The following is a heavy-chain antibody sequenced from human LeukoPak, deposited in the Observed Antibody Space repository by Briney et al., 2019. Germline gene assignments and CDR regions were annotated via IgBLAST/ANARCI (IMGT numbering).Heavy chain of an antibody. J-gene: IGHJ4*02. V-gene: IGHV3-30*19. CDR3: ARSGIVGATRVSGLYY. CDR2: ILHDGSNK. D-gene: IGHD1-26*01. CDR1: GFTFSSYG. Sequence: GSLKLSCEASGFTFSSYGMNWVRQAPGKGLEWVAVILHDGSNKYYADTVQGRFTITGDKSKNTLYLQMNSLRAEDTAVYYCARSGIVGATRVSGLYYWGQGTLVTVSS.